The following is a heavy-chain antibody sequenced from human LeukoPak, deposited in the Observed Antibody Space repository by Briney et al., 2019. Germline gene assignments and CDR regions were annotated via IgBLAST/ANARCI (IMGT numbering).Heavy chain of an antibody. CDR3: ATGYYGSGSYGSPYYYYYMDV. Sequence: ASVKVSCKVSGYTLTELSMHWVRQAPGKGLEWMGGFDPEDGETIYAQKFQGRVTMTEDTSTDTAYMELSSLRSEDTAVYYCATGYYGSGSYGSPYYYYYMDVWGKGTTVTISS. J-gene: IGHJ6*03. CDR2: FDPEDGET. V-gene: IGHV1-24*01. CDR1: GYTLTELS. D-gene: IGHD3-10*01.